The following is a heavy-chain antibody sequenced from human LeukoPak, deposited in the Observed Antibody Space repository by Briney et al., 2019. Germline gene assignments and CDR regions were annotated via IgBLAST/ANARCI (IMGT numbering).Heavy chain of an antibody. CDR1: GCSISGHY. J-gene: IGHJ4*02. CDR3: ARLLTGGLNDY. CDR2: MYYSGGA. Sequence: SETLSLTCTASGCSISGHYWSWIRQPPGKGLEWIGYMYYSGGANYNPSLKSRVTISVDTSKNQSSLKLRSVTATDTAVYYCARLLTGGLNDYWGQGTLVTVSS. V-gene: IGHV4-59*08. D-gene: IGHD3-16*01.